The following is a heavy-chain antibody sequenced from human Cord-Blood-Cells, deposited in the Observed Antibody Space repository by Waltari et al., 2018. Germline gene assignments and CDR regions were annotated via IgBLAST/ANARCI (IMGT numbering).Heavy chain of an antibody. J-gene: IGHJ3*02. D-gene: IGHD3-10*01. CDR1: GGSISSSSYY. Sequence: QLQLQESGPGLVKPSETLSLTCTVPGGSISSSSYYWGLIRQPPGKGLEWIGSIYYSGSTYYNPSLKSRVTISVDTSKNQFSLKLSSVTAADTAVYYCANYGSGSYDAFDIWGQGTMVTVSS. V-gene: IGHV4-39*01. CDR2: IYYSGST. CDR3: ANYGSGSYDAFDI.